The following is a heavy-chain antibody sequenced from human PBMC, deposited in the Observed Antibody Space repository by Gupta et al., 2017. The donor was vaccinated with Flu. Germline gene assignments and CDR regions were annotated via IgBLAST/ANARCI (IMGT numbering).Heavy chain of an antibody. CDR1: SSYA. D-gene: IGHD1-26*01. CDR3: AKGTVGAVTRFDP. J-gene: IGHJ5*02. Sequence: SSYAMSWVRQAPGKGLEWVSTITGSGGVTYYADSVKGRFTISRDNSMNTLFLQMDSLRAEDTAVFYCAKGTVGAVTRFDPWGQGTLVTVSS. V-gene: IGHV3-23*01. CDR2: ITGSGGVT.